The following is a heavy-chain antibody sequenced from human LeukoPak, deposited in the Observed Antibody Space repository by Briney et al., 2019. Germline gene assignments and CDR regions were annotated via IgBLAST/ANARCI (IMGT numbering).Heavy chain of an antibody. D-gene: IGHD1-26*01. Sequence: PSETLSLTCAVYGGSFSGYYWSWIRQPPGKGLEWIGEINHSGSTNYNPSLKSRVTISVDTSKNQFSLNLGSVTAADTAVYYCARERRGRGGMDVWGQGATVTVAS. CDR2: INHSGST. CDR1: GGSFSGYY. CDR3: ARERRGRGGMDV. J-gene: IGHJ6*02. V-gene: IGHV4-34*01.